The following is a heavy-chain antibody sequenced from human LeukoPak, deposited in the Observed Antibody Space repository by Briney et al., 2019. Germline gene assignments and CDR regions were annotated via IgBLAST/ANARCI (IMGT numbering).Heavy chain of an antibody. Sequence: PSETLSLTCTVSGGSISGYYWGWIRQPPGKGQEWIGYIYYSGSTNYNPPLKSRATISIDTSKNQFFLKLRSVSAGDTAVYYCASMLASGSVSYLFDYWGQGTLVTVSS. CDR1: GGSISGYY. CDR3: ASMLASGSVSYLFDY. V-gene: IGHV4-59*01. D-gene: IGHD1-26*01. CDR2: IYYSGST. J-gene: IGHJ4*02.